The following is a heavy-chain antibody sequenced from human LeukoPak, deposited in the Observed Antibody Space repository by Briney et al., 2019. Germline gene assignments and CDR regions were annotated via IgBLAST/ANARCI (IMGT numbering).Heavy chain of an antibody. CDR2: INPNSGGT. J-gene: IGHJ4*02. CDR3: ARDWSHQSGY. Sequence: ASVKVSCKASGYTFTSYYMHWVRQAPGQGLEWMGWINPNSGGTNYAQKFQGRVTMTRDTSISTAYMELSRLRSDDTAVYYCARDWSHQSGYWGQGTLVTVSS. V-gene: IGHV1-2*02. CDR1: GYTFTSYY. D-gene: IGHD1-1*01.